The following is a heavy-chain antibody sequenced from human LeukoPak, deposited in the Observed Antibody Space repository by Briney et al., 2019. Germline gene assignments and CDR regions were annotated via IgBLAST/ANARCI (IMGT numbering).Heavy chain of an antibody. CDR3: ARAEWFGKKYYFDY. J-gene: IGHJ4*02. V-gene: IGHV4-59*12. CDR1: GGSISSYY. D-gene: IGHD3-10*01. Sequence: KPSETLSLTCTVSGGSISSYYWSWIRQPPGKGLEWIGYIYYSGSTYYNPSLKSRVTISVDTSKNQFSLKLSSVTAADTAVYYCARAEWFGKKYYFDYWGQGTLVTVSS. CDR2: IYYSGST.